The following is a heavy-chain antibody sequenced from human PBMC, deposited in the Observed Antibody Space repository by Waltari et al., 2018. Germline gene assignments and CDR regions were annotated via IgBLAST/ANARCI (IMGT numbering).Heavy chain of an antibody. V-gene: IGHV3-23*01. CDR1: GVSFGSYA. CDR3: ARDRATRTGYVDY. CDR2: ISGSGHTT. Sequence: LESGGGLVQPGGSLRLSCEASGVSFGSYAMTWVRQIPGKGLDWVSTISGSGHTTHYADSVKGRFTISRDNSKTILYMEMNNLRVEDTAVYYCARDRATRTGYVDYWGQGALVTVSS. D-gene: IGHD2-2*01. J-gene: IGHJ4*02.